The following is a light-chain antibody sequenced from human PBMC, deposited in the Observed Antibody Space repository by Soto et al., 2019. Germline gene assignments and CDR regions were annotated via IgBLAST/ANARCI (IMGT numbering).Light chain of an antibody. CDR1: QTIYSW. CDR3: QQYHSSPPWT. CDR2: KAS. V-gene: IGKV1-5*03. J-gene: IGKJ1*01. Sequence: DIQMTQSPSTLSASVGDRVTLTCRASQTIYSWLAWYQQKPGKAPNLLIYKASTLESGVPSRISGSGSGTEFTLTISRLQSDDFATYYCQQYHSSPPWTFGQGTKVEIK.